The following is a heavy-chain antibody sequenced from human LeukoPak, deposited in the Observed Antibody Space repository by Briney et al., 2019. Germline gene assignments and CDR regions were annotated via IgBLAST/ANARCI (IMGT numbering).Heavy chain of an antibody. V-gene: IGHV4-39*07. CDR3: AIFYKNFWTVYPHFNY. J-gene: IGHJ4*02. CDR2: ISYSGST. Sequence: SQTLSLTCTVSGGSISSSDYYWGWIRQPPGKGLEWIGSISYSGSTYYNPSLKSRVTISVDTSKNQFSLKLSSVTAADTAVYYWAIFYKNFWTVYPHFNYWGQEPLVPAS. CDR1: GGSISSSDYY. D-gene: IGHD3/OR15-3a*01.